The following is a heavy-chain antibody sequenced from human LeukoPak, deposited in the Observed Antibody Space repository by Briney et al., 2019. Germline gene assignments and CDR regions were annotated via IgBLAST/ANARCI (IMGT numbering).Heavy chain of an antibody. V-gene: IGHV3-15*01. CDR2: IKSKTDGGTT. D-gene: IGHD6-19*01. J-gene: IGHJ6*02. CDR1: GFTFSNAW. CDR3: TTDDPRYSSGWYFFTYYYYGMDV. Sequence: GGSLRLSCAASGFTFSNAWMRWVRQAPGKGLEWVGRIKSKTDGGTTDYAAPVKGRFTISRDDSKNTLYLQMNSLKTEDTAVYYCTTDDPRYSSGWYFFTYYYYGMDVWGQGTTVTVSS.